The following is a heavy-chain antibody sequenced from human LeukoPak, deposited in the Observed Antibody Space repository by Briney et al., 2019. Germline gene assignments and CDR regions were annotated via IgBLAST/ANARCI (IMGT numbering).Heavy chain of an antibody. CDR3: ATSGGFNSPRHC. V-gene: IGHV4-59*01. J-gene: IGHJ4*02. Sequence: KASETLSLTCSVSGDSISRYFWAWIRQPPGKGLEWIGYVCYNGTTNYNPSLRNRVAISIDTSKNQFSLKLNSATAADTAVYYCATSGGFNSPRHCWGQGTLVTVSS. CDR2: VCYNGTT. D-gene: IGHD3-16*01. CDR1: GDSISRYF.